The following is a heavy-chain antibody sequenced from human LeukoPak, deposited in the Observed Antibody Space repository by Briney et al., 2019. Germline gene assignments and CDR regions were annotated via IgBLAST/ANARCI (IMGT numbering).Heavy chain of an antibody. D-gene: IGHD3-22*01. J-gene: IGHJ4*02. CDR3: AKALMYYYDCSGYFDY. CDR1: GFTFDDYA. Sequence: GRSLRLSCAASGFTFDDYAMHWVRQAPGRGLEWVSGISWNSGSIGYADSVKGRFTISRDNAKNSLYLQMNSLRAEDTALYYCAKALMYYYDCSGYFDYWGQGTLVTVSS. V-gene: IGHV3-9*01. CDR2: ISWNSGSI.